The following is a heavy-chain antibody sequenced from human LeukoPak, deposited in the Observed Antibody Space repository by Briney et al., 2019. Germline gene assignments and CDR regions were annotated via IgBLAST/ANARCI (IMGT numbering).Heavy chain of an antibody. Sequence: GSLRLSCAASGFSFSDDFMSWIRQAPGQRPEWVSYISHSGYTIQYADSVKGRFTISRDNAKNSLYLQMNSLRAEDTAAYYCARERGDIVAFWGQGTTVTVSS. D-gene: IGHD2-15*01. CDR3: ARERGDIVAF. CDR2: ISHSGYTI. V-gene: IGHV3-11*01. CDR1: GFSFSDDF. J-gene: IGHJ6*02.